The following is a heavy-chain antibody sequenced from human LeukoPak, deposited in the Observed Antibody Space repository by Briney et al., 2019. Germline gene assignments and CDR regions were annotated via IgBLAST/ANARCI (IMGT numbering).Heavy chain of an antibody. CDR3: ARVGVTAATADY. Sequence: ASVKVSCKASGYTFTSYFMHWMRQAPGQGPEWMGIINLRGGSTEYSHKFQGRLTMTSDTSTSTVYMELNSLRSEDTAVYFCARVGVTAATADYWGQGTLVTVSS. J-gene: IGHJ4*02. V-gene: IGHV1-46*01. D-gene: IGHD6-25*01. CDR2: INLRGGST. CDR1: GYTFTSYF.